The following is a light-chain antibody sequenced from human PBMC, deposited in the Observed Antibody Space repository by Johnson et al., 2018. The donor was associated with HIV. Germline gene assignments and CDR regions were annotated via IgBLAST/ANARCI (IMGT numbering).Light chain of an antibody. Sequence: QSVLTQPPSVSAAPGQKVTISCSGSSSNIGNSYVCWYQQLPGTAPKLLIYENDKRPSGIPDRFSGSKSGTSATLGITGLQTGDEGDYYCGTWDSSLSAYVFGTGTKVTVL. CDR3: GTWDSSLSAYV. CDR1: SSNIGNSY. CDR2: END. V-gene: IGLV1-51*02. J-gene: IGLJ1*01.